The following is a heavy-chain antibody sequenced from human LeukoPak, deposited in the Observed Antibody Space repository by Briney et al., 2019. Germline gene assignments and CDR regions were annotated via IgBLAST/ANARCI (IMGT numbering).Heavy chain of an antibody. CDR2: ISGSGGST. CDR3: AKGGRPYGSGSYQGFDY. V-gene: IGHV3-23*01. D-gene: IGHD3-10*01. CDR1: GFTFSNYA. Sequence: PGGSLRLSCAASGFTFSNYAMSWVRQAPGKGLEWVSAISGSGGSTYYADSVKGRFTISRDNSKDTLYLQMNSLRAEDTAVYYCAKGGRPYGSGSYQGFDYWGQGTLVTVSS. J-gene: IGHJ4*02.